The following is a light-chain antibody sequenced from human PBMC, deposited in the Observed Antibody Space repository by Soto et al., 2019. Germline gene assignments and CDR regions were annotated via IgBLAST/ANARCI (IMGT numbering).Light chain of an antibody. J-gene: IGKJ1*01. CDR1: QSVSGC. CDR2: GAS. V-gene: IGKV3-20*01. Sequence: EIVLTQSPATLSLSPGERATLSCRASQSVSGCLAWYQQKPGQAPRLLIYGASSRATGIPDRFSGSGSGTDFTLTISRLEPEDFAVYYCQQYGSSPRTFGQGTKVDIK. CDR3: QQYGSSPRT.